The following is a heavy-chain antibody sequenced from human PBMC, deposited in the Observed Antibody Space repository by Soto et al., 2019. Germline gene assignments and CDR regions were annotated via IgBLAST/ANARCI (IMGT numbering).Heavy chain of an antibody. D-gene: IGHD6-13*01. V-gene: IGHV3-23*01. CDR3: AKVRAAAAFIGDNWFDP. J-gene: IGHJ5*02. Sequence: EVQLLESGGGLVQPGGSLRLSCAASGFTFSSYAMSWVRQAPGKGLEWVSAISGSGGSTYYADSVKGRFTISRDNSKNTLYLQMNSLRAEDTAVYYCAKVRAAAAFIGDNWFDPWGQGTLVTVSS. CDR2: ISGSGGST. CDR1: GFTFSSYA.